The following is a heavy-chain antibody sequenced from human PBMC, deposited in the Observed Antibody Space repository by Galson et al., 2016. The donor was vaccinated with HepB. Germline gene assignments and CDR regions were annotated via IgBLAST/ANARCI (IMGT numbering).Heavy chain of an antibody. Sequence: MTWVRQAPGRGLEWVSLISGSGDSTYYADSVKGRFTISRDNSKNTLYLQMNSLRAEDTAVYYCAKRGQMWATVTIYYFDLWGRGTLVTVSS. V-gene: IGHV3-23*01. CDR3: AKRGQMWATVTIYYFDL. CDR2: ISGSGDST. D-gene: IGHD4-17*01. J-gene: IGHJ2*01.